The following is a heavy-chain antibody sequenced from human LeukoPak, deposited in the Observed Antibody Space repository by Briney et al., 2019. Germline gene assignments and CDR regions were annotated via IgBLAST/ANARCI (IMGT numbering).Heavy chain of an antibody. J-gene: IGHJ1*01. Sequence: ASVKVSCKASGYTFTGYYIHWVRQAPGQGLEWMGWINPNSGGTNYTQKFQGRVTMTRDTSISTACMELRRLRSDDTAVFYCARDLIGYCSGASCPHWGQGTLVTVSS. CDR2: INPNSGGT. D-gene: IGHD2-15*01. V-gene: IGHV1-2*02. CDR3: ARDLIGYCSGASCPH. CDR1: GYTFTGYY.